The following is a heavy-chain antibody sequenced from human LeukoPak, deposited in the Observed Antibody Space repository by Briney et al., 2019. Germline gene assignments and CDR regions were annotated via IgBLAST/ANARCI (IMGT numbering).Heavy chain of an antibody. CDR1: GGTFSSYA. CDR3: ATSYYDSSGYYYGELAEYFQH. V-gene: IGHV1-69*13. D-gene: IGHD3-22*01. J-gene: IGHJ1*01. CDR2: IIPIFGTA. Sequence: PVKVSCKASGGTFSSYAISWVRQAPGQGLEWMGGIIPIFGTANYAQKFQGRVTITADESTSTAYMELSSLRSEDTAVYYCATSYYDSSGYYYGELAEYFQHWGQGTLVTVSS.